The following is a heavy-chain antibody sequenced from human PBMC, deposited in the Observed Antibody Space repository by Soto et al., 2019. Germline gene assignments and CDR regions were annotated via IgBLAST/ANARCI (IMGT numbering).Heavy chain of an antibody. CDR3: AKVPISECSSTSCLYYYYYYMDV. Sequence: GGSLRLSCAASGFTFSSYAMSWVRQAPGKGLEWVSAISGSGGSTYYADSVKGRFTISRDNSKNTLYLQMNSLRAEDTAVYYCAKVPISECSSTSCLYYYYYYMDVWGKGTTVTVSS. CDR1: GFTFSSYA. V-gene: IGHV3-23*01. CDR2: ISGSGGST. J-gene: IGHJ6*03. D-gene: IGHD2-2*01.